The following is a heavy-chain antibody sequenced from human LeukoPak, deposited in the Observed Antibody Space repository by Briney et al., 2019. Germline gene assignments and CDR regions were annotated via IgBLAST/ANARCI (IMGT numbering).Heavy chain of an antibody. D-gene: IGHD6-13*01. CDR2: IWYDGSNK. V-gene: IGHV3-33*01. CDR3: ARASEGAAAYY. Sequence: PGGSLRLSCAASGFTFSSYGMHWARQAPGKGLEWVALIWYDGSNKYYADSVKGRFTISRDNSKNTLYLQMNSLRAEDTAVYYCARASEGAAAYYWGQGTLVTVSS. CDR1: GFTFSSYG. J-gene: IGHJ4*02.